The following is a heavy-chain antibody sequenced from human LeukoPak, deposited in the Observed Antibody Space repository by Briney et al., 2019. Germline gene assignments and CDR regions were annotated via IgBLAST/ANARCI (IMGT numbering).Heavy chain of an antibody. V-gene: IGHV1-2*02. Sequence: GASVKVSCKASGYTFTGYYMHWVRQAPGQGLEWMGWINPNSGGTNYAQKFQGRVTMTRDTSISTAYMELSRLRSDDTAVYYCARGHGNHYYGSGSYYDYYYGMDVWGQGTTVTVSS. CDR1: GYTFTGYY. D-gene: IGHD3-10*01. CDR3: ARGHGNHYYGSGSYYDYYYGMDV. J-gene: IGHJ6*02. CDR2: INPNSGGT.